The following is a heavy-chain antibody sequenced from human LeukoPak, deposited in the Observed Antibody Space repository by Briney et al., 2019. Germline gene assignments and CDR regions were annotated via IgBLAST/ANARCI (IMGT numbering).Heavy chain of an antibody. CDR3: ASLCEYYFDH. CDR1: GGSISSFY. CDR2: IYHSGST. J-gene: IGHJ4*02. Sequence: SETLSLTCTVSGGSISSFYWSWIRQFPGKGLEWIGYIYHSGSTNYNPSLKSRVSISLDTSKSQFSLRLTSVTAADTAVYYCASLCEYYFDHWGQGAQVTVSS. V-gene: IGHV4-59*08.